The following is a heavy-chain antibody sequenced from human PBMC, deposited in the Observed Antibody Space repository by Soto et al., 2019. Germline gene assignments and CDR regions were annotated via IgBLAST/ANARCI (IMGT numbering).Heavy chain of an antibody. J-gene: IGHJ4*02. CDR3: AQRRWQAASGTSHYFES. Sequence: QITLKESGPTLVKPTQTLTLTCTLSGFSLTTIGMGVGWIRQPPGKALEWLTLIYWNDDKRYSPSLRSRLTITQDISKNQVLLTLTNTDPADTATYYCAQRRWQAASGTSHYFESWGQGTLVTASS. V-gene: IGHV2-5*01. CDR2: IYWNDDK. CDR1: GFSLTTIGMG. D-gene: IGHD6-13*01.